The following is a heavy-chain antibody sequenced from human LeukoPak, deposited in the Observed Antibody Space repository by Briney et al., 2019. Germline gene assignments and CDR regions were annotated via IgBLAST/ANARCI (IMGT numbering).Heavy chain of an antibody. V-gene: IGHV3-23*01. J-gene: IGHJ1*01. CDR2: ISGSGDTT. CDR1: GFTFSTYA. CDR3: AKTFIFGGDHFQH. Sequence: GGSLRLSCAASGFTFSTYAMSWVRQAPGKGLEWVSGISGSGDTTYYAESVKGRFTISRDNSKNTLYLQMSSLRADDTAVYYCAKTFIFGGDHFQHWGQGTLVTVFS. D-gene: IGHD2-21*02.